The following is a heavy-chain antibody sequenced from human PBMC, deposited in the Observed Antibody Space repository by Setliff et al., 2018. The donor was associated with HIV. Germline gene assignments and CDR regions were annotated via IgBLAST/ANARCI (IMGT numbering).Heavy chain of an antibody. D-gene: IGHD3-3*01. CDR1: GFTFSSYE. Sequence: GGSLRLSCAASGFTFSSYEMNWVRQAPGKGLEWVSDISSSGSTIYYADSVKGRFTISRDNAKNSLYLQINSLRAEDTAVYYCARAFSGYYFDYWGQGTLVTVSS. V-gene: IGHV3-48*03. J-gene: IGHJ4*02. CDR3: ARAFSGYYFDY. CDR2: ISSSGSTI.